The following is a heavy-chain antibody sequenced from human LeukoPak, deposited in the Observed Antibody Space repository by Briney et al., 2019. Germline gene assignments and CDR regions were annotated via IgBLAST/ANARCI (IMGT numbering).Heavy chain of an antibody. CDR1: GFTFSSYA. Sequence: GGPLRLSCAASGFTFSSYAMSWVRQAPGKGLEWVSAISGSGGSTYYADSVKGRFTISRDNSKNTLYLQMNSLRAEDTAVYYCARRMVDRLIVVVVAATIDYWGQGTLVTVSS. V-gene: IGHV3-23*01. J-gene: IGHJ4*02. D-gene: IGHD2-15*01. CDR3: ARRMVDRLIVVVVAATIDY. CDR2: ISGSGGST.